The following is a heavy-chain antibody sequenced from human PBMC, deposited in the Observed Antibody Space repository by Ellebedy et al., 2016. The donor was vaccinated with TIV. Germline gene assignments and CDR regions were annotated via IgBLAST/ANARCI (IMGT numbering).Heavy chain of an antibody. CDR2: ISAYNGNT. V-gene: IGHV1-18*01. Sequence: ASVKVSCXAFGYTFTNYGIGWVRQAPGQGLEWVAWISAYNGNTNYAQKFQGRVTITRDTSASTAYMELSSLRSEDTAVYYCARVWIHASSGNIYWGQGTLVTVSS. D-gene: IGHD4-23*01. J-gene: IGHJ4*02. CDR3: ARVWIHASSGNIY. CDR1: GYTFTNYG.